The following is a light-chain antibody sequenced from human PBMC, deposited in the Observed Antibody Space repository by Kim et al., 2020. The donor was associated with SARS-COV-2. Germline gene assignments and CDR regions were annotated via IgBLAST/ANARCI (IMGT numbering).Light chain of an antibody. V-gene: IGLV3-21*04. CDR1: NIDAKS. Sequence: APGKTATITGGGDNIDAKSVHWYQQKPGQAPVLVISYDSDRPSGIPDRFSGSNSGNTATLTISRVEAGDEADYYCQFWDNSSDNPVFGGGTQLTVL. J-gene: IGLJ3*02. CDR3: QFWDNSSDNPV. CDR2: YDS.